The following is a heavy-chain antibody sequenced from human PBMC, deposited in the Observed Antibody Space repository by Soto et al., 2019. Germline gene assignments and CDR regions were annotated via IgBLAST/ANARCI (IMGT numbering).Heavy chain of an antibody. CDR1: GYTFTRYG. V-gene: IGHV1-18*01. D-gene: IGHD2-8*01. Sequence: ASVKVSCKASGYTFTRYGISWVRQAPGQGLEWMGWISGYNGDTNYAQKFQDRVSMTIDTSTGTAYMELRSLTSNDTAIYYCAKNGQPPYYYYGLDVWGQGTKVTVSS. CDR2: ISGYNGDT. CDR3: AKNGQPPYYYYGLDV. J-gene: IGHJ6*02.